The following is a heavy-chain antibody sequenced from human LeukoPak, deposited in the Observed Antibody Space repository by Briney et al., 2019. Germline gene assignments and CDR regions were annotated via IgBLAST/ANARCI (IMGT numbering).Heavy chain of an antibody. D-gene: IGHD5-12*01. CDR3: ATTDIVATRGFYYYGMDV. Sequence: PGGSLRLSCAASGFTVSSNYMSWVRQAPGKGLGWVSVIYSGGSTYYADSVKGRFTISRDNSKNTLYLQMNSLRAEDTAVYYCATTDIVATRGFYYYGMDVWGQGTTVTVSS. V-gene: IGHV3-53*01. J-gene: IGHJ6*02. CDR2: IYSGGST. CDR1: GFTVSSNY.